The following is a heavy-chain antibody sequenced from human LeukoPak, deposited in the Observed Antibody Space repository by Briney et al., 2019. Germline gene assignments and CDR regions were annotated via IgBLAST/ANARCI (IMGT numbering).Heavy chain of an antibody. Sequence: GGSLRLSCAASGVTFSSYAMSWVRRAPGKGLEWVSAISGSGGSTYYADSVKGRFTISRDNSKTTLYLQMNSLRAEDTAVYYCARGPDCGGDCHLDYWGQGTLVTVSS. CDR3: ARGPDCGGDCHLDY. D-gene: IGHD2-21*02. CDR1: GVTFSSYA. J-gene: IGHJ4*02. CDR2: ISGSGGST. V-gene: IGHV3-23*01.